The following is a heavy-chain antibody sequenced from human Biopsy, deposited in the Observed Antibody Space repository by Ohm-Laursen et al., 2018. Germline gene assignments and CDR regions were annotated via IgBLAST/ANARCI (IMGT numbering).Heavy chain of an antibody. J-gene: IGHJ4*02. CDR1: GHTFTNYD. D-gene: IGHD6-13*01. V-gene: IGHV1-8*01. CDR2: VNPNSGNT. CDR3: AREPFGQQLGPFDY. Sequence: GSSVKVSCNASGHTFTNYDINWVRQAPGHGPEWMGWVNPNSGNTGYAQKFQGRVAMTRSTSISTAYMELSSLTSEDTAVYYCAREPFGQQLGPFDYWGQGALVIVSS.